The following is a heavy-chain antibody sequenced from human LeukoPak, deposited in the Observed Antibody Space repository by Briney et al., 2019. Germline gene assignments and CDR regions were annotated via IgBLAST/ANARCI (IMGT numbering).Heavy chain of an antibody. V-gene: IGHV3-53*01. CDR2: IYSGGST. D-gene: IGHD1-1*01. CDR3: ASTTRGGTYYYYMDV. Sequence: GGSLRLSCAASGFTVSSNYMTWVRQAPGKGLEWVSVIYSGGSTYYADSVKGRFTVSRDNSKNTLYLQMNSLRAEDTAVYYCASTTRGGTYYYYMDVWGKGTTVTVSS. CDR1: GFTVSSNY. J-gene: IGHJ6*03.